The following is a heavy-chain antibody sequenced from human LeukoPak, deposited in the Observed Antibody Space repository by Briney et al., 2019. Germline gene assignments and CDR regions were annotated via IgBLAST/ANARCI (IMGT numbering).Heavy chain of an antibody. J-gene: IGHJ6*02. CDR1: GFTFSSYA. CDR3: AKEIAVAGTNYYYGMDV. D-gene: IGHD6-19*01. CDR2: ISGSGGST. Sequence: GGSLRLSCAASGFTFSSYAMSWVRQAPGKGLEWVSAISGSGGSTYYADSVKGRFTISRDNSKNTLCLQMNSLRAEDTAVYYCAKEIAVAGTNYYYGMDVWGQGTTVTVSS. V-gene: IGHV3-23*01.